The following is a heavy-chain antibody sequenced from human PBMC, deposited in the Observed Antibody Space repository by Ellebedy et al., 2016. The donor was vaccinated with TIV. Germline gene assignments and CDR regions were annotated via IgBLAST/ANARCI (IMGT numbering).Heavy chain of an antibody. CDR3: AVRYCGGDCYSDWFDP. D-gene: IGHD2-21*02. CDR1: GGSFSGYY. J-gene: IGHJ5*02. V-gene: IGHV4-34*01. CDR2: INHGGST. Sequence: MPSETLSLTCAVYGGSFSGYYWSWIRQPPGKGLEWIGEINHGGSTNYNPSLKSRVTISVDTSKNQFSLKLSSVTAADTAVYYCAVRYCGGDCYSDWFDPWGQGTLVTVSS.